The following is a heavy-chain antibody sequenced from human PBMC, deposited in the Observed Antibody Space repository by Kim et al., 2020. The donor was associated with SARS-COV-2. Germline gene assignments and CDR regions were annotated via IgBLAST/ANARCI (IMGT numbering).Heavy chain of an antibody. J-gene: IGHJ4*02. CDR1: GFTFSNYW. Sequence: GGSLRLSCAASGFTFSNYWMHWVRQAPGKGLVWVSRINSDGSSTTYADSVKGRFTISRDNAKNTLYLQMNSLRAEDTAVYYCARGYSGSYRIDYWGQGTLVPVTS. D-gene: IGHD1-26*01. CDR3: ARGYSGSYRIDY. V-gene: IGHV3-74*01. CDR2: INSDGSST.